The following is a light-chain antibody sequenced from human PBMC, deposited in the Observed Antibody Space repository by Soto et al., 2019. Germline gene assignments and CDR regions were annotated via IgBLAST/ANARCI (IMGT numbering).Light chain of an antibody. CDR1: QSISSY. V-gene: IGKV1-39*01. CDR2: AAS. J-gene: IGKJ1*01. CDR3: QQSYSTWT. Sequence: DIQMTQSPSSLSASVGDRVTITCRASQSISSYLNWYQQKPGKAPKLLIYAASSFQSGVPSRFSGSGSGTDFTLTISSLPPEDFATYYCQQSYSTWTFGQGTKVDIK.